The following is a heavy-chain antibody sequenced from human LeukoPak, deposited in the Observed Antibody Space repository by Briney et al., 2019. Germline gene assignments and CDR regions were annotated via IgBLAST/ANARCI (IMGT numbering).Heavy chain of an antibody. V-gene: IGHV4-59*01. CDR2: IYYSGST. D-gene: IGHD4-11*01. CDR3: ARGGSTAEHDYSNYYYYYYMDV. CDR1: GGSISSYY. Sequence: KPSETLSLTCTVSGGSISSYYWSWIRQPPGKGLEWIGYIYYSGSTNHNPSLKSRVTISVDTSKNQFSLKLSSVTAADTAVYYCARGGSTAEHDYSNYYYYYYMDVWGKGTTVTVSS. J-gene: IGHJ6*03.